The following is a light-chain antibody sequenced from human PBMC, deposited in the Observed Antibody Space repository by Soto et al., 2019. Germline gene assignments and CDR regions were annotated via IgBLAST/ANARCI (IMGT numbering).Light chain of an antibody. Sequence: DIQLTQSPSFLSASVGDRVTITCRASQDISIYLAWYQQQPGKAPKLLIYAASTLQSGVPSRFSGSGSGTELTLTVRSLQPEDFATFYCQQLNSYPHTFGQGTKLEIK. V-gene: IGKV1-9*01. CDR1: QDISIY. CDR2: AAS. J-gene: IGKJ2*01. CDR3: QQLNSYPHT.